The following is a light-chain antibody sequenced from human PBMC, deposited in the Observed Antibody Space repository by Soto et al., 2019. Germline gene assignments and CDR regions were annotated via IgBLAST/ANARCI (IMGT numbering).Light chain of an antibody. J-gene: IGKJ1*01. CDR1: QSVSSSY. Sequence: EIVMTQSPATLSVSPGERATLSCRASQSVSSSYLAWYQQKPGQAPRLLIYGASSRATGIPDRFSGSGSGTDFTLTISRLESEDFAVYYCQQYGSSPVTFGQGTKVDIK. V-gene: IGKV3-20*01. CDR2: GAS. CDR3: QQYGSSPVT.